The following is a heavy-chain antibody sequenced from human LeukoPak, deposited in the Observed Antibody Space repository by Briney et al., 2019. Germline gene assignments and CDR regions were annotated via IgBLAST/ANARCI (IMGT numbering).Heavy chain of an antibody. J-gene: IGHJ4*02. V-gene: IGHV1-18*01. CDR3: ARDMGATTSSFFDY. CDR2: ISAYNGNT. Sequence: ASVKVSCKASGYTFTSYGISWVRQAPGQGLEWMGWISAYNGNTNYARKLQGRVTMTTDTSTSTAYMELRSLRSDDTAVYYCARDMGATTSSFFDYWGQGTLVTVSS. CDR1: GYTFTSYG. D-gene: IGHD1-26*01.